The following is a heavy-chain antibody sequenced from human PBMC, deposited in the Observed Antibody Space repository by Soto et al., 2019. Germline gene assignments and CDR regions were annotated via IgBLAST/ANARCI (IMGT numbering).Heavy chain of an antibody. CDR3: ARYAPYPQGQWPNLYX. CDR1: GVTFSSYE. Sequence: LSLCCAASGVTFSSYEMNWVRQAPGKGLEWVSYISSSGSSIYYADSLKGRLTISRDNAKNSLYLQMNSLRAEDTAVYYCARYAPYPQGQWPNLYXLCPGAPVTVSX. CDR2: ISSSGSSI. D-gene: IGHD2-8*01. J-gene: IGHJ5*02. V-gene: IGHV3-48*03.